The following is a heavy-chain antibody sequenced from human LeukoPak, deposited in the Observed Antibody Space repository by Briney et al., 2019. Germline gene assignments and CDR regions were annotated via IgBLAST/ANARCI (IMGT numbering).Heavy chain of an antibody. J-gene: IGHJ3*02. D-gene: IGHD3-22*01. V-gene: IGHV3-30*02. CDR1: GFTFSSYG. CDR2: IRFDGTNK. CDR3: ARASKFTYYYDSSGYGAFDI. Sequence: GGSLRLSCAASGFTFSSYGMLWVRQAPGRGLEWVAFIRFDGTNKYYAASVKGRFTISRDNSKNTLYLQMNSLRTEDTGVYYCARASKFTYYYDSSGYGAFDIWGQGTIVTVSS.